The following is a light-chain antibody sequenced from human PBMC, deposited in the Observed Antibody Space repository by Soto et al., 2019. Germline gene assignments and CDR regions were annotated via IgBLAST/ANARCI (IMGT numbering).Light chain of an antibody. CDR2: GAS. CDR1: QSVNSN. V-gene: IGKV3-15*01. CDR3: QQYNNWPRT. Sequence: EVGVTQSPATLSVSPGERATLSCRASQSVNSNLAWYQQKPGQAPRLLIYGASTRATGIPATFSGSGSGTDFTLTITSLQSEDFAIYYCQQYNNWPRTFGQGTKVDIK. J-gene: IGKJ1*01.